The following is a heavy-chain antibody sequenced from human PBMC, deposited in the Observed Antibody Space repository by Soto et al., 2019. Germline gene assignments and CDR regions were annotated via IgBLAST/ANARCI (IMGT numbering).Heavy chain of an antibody. J-gene: IGHJ4*02. V-gene: IGHV1-69*02. CDR3: ARGGYCSGGSCYSDFDY. CDR2: IIPILGIA. D-gene: IGHD2-15*01. Sequence: ASVKVSCKASGGTFSSYTISWVRQAPGQGLEWMGRIIPILGIANYAQKFQGRVTITADKSTSTAYMELSSLRSEDTAVYYCARGGYCSGGSCYSDFDYWGQGTLVTVSS. CDR1: GGTFSSYT.